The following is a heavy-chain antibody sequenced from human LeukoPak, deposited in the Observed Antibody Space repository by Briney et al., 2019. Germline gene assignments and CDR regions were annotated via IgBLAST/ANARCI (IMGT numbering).Heavy chain of an antibody. CDR2: IWYDGSNK. D-gene: IGHD2-15*01. CDR1: GFTFSTYG. Sequence: GGSLRLSCAASGFTFSTYGMHWVRQAPGKGLEWVAVIWYDGSNKGYADSVKGRFTISRDNSKNTLYLQMNSLRAEDTAVYYCASQGYCSGGICYSGGWGQGTLVTVSS. CDR3: ASQGYCSGGICYSGG. V-gene: IGHV3-33*01. J-gene: IGHJ4*02.